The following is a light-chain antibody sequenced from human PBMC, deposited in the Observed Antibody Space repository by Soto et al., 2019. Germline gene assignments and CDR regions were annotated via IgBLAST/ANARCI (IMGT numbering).Light chain of an antibody. Sequence: QSVLAQPASVSGSPGQSITISCTGTSSDVGAYNYVSWYQQHPGKAPKLIICEVNNRPSGVSNRFSGSKSDNTASLTISGLQAEDEADYYCSSFTSSASYVFGTGTKVTVL. V-gene: IGLV2-14*01. CDR3: SSFTSSASYV. J-gene: IGLJ1*01. CDR2: EVN. CDR1: SSDVGAYNY.